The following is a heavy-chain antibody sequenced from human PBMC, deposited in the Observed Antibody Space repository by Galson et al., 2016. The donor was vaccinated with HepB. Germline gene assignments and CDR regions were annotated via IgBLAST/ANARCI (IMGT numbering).Heavy chain of an antibody. CDR1: GFTFRSAP. CDR3: ARDRTPLGRFDP. J-gene: IGHJ5*02. CDR2: ISGDSLYI. V-gene: IGHV3-21*01. Sequence: SLRLSCAVSGFPASGFTFRSAPMNWLRQAPGKGPEWVSSISGDSLYIYYRDSVKGRFTISRDNDKNAVYLQMNNLRAEDTALYYCARDRTPLGRFDPWGQGTLVPGAS. D-gene: IGHD1-14*01.